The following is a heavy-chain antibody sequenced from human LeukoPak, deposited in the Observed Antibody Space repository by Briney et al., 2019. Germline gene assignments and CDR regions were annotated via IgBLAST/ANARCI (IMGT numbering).Heavy chain of an antibody. D-gene: IGHD7-27*01. CDR3: ARLPGETTIWDY. CDR2: IKQDGSEK. CDR1: GFTFRSHW. V-gene: IGHV3-7*03. Sequence: GGSLRLSCAASGFTFRSHWMSWVRQAPGKGLEWVTTIKQDGSEKYFVDSVKGRFTISRDNAKNSLYLQMNSLRVEDTAVYYCARLPGETTIWDYWGQGTLVTVSS. J-gene: IGHJ4*02.